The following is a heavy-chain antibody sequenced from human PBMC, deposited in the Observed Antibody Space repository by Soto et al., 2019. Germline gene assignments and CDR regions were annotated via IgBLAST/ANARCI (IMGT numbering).Heavy chain of an antibody. CDR3: AREVIAPAASDAIDI. D-gene: IGHD2-2*01. CDR1: GGSISSYNHY. CDR2: IHYTGST. J-gene: IGHJ3*02. Sequence: SETLSLTCTISGGSISSYNHYWSWIRQHPGKGLEWIGYIHYTGSTYYNPSLESRVTISVDTSKNQFSLNLNSVTAADTAVFYCAREVIAPAASDAIDIWGQGTMVXVSS. V-gene: IGHV4-31*03.